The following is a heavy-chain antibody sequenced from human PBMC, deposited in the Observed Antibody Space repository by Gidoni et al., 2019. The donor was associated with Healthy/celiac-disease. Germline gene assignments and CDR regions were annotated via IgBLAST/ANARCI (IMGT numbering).Heavy chain of an antibody. D-gene: IGHD1-1*01. CDR1: GFTFSSYG. Sequence: QVQLVESGGGVVQPGRSLRLSCAASGFTFSSYGMHWVRQAPGKGLEWVAVIWYDGSNKYYADSVKGRFTISRDNSKNTLYLQMNSLRAEDTAVYYCARDKLDDYYGMDVWGQGTTVTVSS. CDR3: ARDKLDDYYGMDV. V-gene: IGHV3-33*01. CDR2: IWYDGSNK. J-gene: IGHJ6*02.